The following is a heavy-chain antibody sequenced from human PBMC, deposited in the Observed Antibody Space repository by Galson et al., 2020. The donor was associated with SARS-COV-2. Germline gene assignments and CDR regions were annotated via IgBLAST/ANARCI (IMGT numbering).Heavy chain of an antibody. D-gene: IGHD1-26*01. CDR3: ARRAGTYSGWYFDL. CDR1: GYSFASYW. J-gene: IGHJ2*01. V-gene: IGHV5-51*01. Sequence: GESLKISCKGSGYSFASYWIVWVRQMPGKRLEWMGIIYPGDSDTKYSPSFQGQVTISTDTSISTAYLQWGSLKASDTAMYYCARRAGTYSGWYFDLWGRGTLVTVSS. CDR2: IYPGDSDT.